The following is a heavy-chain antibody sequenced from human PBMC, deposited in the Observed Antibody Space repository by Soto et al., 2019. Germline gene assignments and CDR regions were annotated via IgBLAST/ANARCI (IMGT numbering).Heavy chain of an antibody. V-gene: IGHV3-21*01. D-gene: IGHD3-9*01. J-gene: IGHJ4*02. CDR3: ARGYYDILTCYYSDY. Sequence: EVQLVESGGGLVKPGGSLRLSCAASGFTFSSYSMNWVRQAPGKGLEWVSSISSSSSYIYYADSVKGRFTISRDNAKNTRYLKMNSLRAEDTAVYYCARGYYDILTCYYSDYWGPGTLVTVSS. CDR1: GFTFSSYS. CDR2: ISSSSSYI.